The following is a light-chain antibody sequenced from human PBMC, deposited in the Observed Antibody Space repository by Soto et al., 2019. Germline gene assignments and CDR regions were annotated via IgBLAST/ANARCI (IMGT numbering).Light chain of an antibody. V-gene: IGLV2-14*01. CDR2: EVN. Sequence: QSVLTQPASVSGSPGQSITISCTGSSSDIGRYDFVSWYQQLPGKAPKLLLYEVNHRPSGVSDRFSGSKSGNTASLTISGLQSDDEAHYYCFTDTSSPELFGSGTKATVL. J-gene: IGLJ1*01. CDR1: SSDIGRYDF. CDR3: FTDTSSPEL.